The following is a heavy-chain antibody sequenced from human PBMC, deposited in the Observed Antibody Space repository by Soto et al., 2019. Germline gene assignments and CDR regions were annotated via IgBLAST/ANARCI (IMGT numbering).Heavy chain of an antibody. D-gene: IGHD6-6*01. CDR1: GYTLTELS. Sequence: QVQLVQSGAEVKKPGASVKVSCKVSGYTLTELSMHWVRQAPGKGLEWMGGFDPEDGETIYAQKFQGRVTMTEDTATDTAYMDLSRLRSEDTAVYYCATRSSSVDYYSYYGMDVWGQGTTVTVSS. CDR3: ATRSSSVDYYSYYGMDV. CDR2: FDPEDGET. J-gene: IGHJ6*02. V-gene: IGHV1-24*01.